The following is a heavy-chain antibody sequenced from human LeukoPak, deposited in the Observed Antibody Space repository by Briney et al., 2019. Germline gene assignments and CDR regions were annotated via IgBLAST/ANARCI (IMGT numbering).Heavy chain of an antibody. CDR2: IRDDGSNK. D-gene: IGHD2-15*01. CDR3: AKLAWSAGSPNDY. CDR1: GFTFSRYG. V-gene: IGHV3-30*02. J-gene: IGHJ4*02. Sequence: GGSLRLSCAASGFTFSRYGMHWVRQAPGKGLEWVAFIRDDGSNKYYADSVKGRFTISRDNSKNTLNLQMNSLRAEDTAVYFCAKLAWSAGSPNDYWGQGTLVTVSS.